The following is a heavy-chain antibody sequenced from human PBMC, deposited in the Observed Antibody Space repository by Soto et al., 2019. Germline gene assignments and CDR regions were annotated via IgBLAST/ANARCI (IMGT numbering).Heavy chain of an antibody. Sequence: QVPLAQSGAEVKKPGASVKVSCKASGYTFSSYDINWVRQATGQGLEWMGWMNPNSGDTNYPQKFQGRVTMTRNTSIATAYMELSSLRSEDTAVYYCARGLKFTTPLVRGVNPYYYYYMDVWGEGTTVTVSS. CDR3: ARGLKFTTPLVRGVNPYYYYYMDV. V-gene: IGHV1-8*01. J-gene: IGHJ6*03. CDR2: MNPNSGDT. D-gene: IGHD3-10*01. CDR1: GYTFSSYD.